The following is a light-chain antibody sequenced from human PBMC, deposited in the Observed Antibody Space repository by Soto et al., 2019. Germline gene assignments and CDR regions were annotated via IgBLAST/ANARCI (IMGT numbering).Light chain of an antibody. J-gene: IGKJ5*01. V-gene: IGKV3-20*01. CDR2: GAS. CDR1: QSVSSSY. Sequence: EIVLTQSPGTLSLSPGERATLSCRASQSVSSSYLAWYQQKPGQAPRLLIDGASRRATGIPDRFSGSGSGTDFTLTISRLEPEDFAVYYCQQYGSAPRITFGQGTRLEIK. CDR3: QQYGSAPRIT.